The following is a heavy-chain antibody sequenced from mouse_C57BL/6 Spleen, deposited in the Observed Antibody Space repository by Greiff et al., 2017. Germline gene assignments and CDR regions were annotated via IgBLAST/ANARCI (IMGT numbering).Heavy chain of an antibody. CDR2: ISSGGSYT. J-gene: IGHJ3*01. CDR1: GFTFSSYG. V-gene: IGHV5-6*01. Sequence: EVQRVESGGDLVKPGGSLKLSCAASGFTFSSYGLSWVRQTPDKRLEWVATISSGGSYTYYPDSVKGRFTISRDNAKNTLYLQMSSLKSEDTAMYYCARGGSDEGFAYWGQGTLVTVSA. CDR3: ARGGSDEGFAY.